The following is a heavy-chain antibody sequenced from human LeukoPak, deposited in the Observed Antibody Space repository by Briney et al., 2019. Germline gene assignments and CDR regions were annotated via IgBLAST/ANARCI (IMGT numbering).Heavy chain of an antibody. J-gene: IGHJ2*01. CDR1: GFTDSRNY. CDR2: ISHNGSSK. Sequence: GGSLRLSCAASGFTDSRNYMTWVRQAPGKGLEWAALISHNGSSKYYADSVRGRFTISRDNSNTLYLEMNSLRPEDTAVFYCARGRSPDYWYFDLWGRGTPVTVSS. V-gene: IGHV3-30-3*01. CDR3: ARGRSPDYWYFDL.